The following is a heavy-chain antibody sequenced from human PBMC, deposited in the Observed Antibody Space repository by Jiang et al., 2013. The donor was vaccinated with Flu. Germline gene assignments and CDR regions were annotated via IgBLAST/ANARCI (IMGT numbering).Heavy chain of an antibody. J-gene: IGHJ4*02. CDR3: ALAIDGNFYFDY. V-gene: IGHV5-51*01. Sequence: PGESLKISCEGSGNSFMNYWIGWVRQTPGKAWSGWGSMHVGYSDTRYSPSFQGQVTLSDDKSINTAYLQWNRLQASDTAMYYCALAIDGNFYFDYWGQGTLVTVSS. CDR1: GNSFMNYW. D-gene: IGHD1-1*01. CDR2: MHVGYSDT.